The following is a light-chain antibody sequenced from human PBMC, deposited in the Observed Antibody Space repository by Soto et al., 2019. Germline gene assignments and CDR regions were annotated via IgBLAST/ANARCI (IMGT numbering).Light chain of an antibody. Sequence: QSVLTQPASVSGSPGQSITISCTGTSSDVGNYKYVSWHQQHPGKAPKLMIYEVSNRPSGVSNRFSGSKSGNTASLTISGLQAEDETDYYCFSYAGDYMFVFGTGTKVTVL. CDR1: SSDVGNYKY. J-gene: IGLJ1*01. CDR2: EVS. CDR3: FSYAGDYMFV. V-gene: IGLV2-14*01.